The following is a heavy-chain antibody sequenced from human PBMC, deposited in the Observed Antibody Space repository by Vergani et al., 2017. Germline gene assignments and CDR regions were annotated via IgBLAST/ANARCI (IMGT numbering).Heavy chain of an antibody. J-gene: IGHJ4*02. D-gene: IGHD2-8*01. CDR2: TSPSTSTR. Sequence: QVQLVESGGGLVKPGGSLRLSCAASGFTFNDYYMSWIRQAPGKGLQWVTYTSPSTSTRQYADSVRGRFTISRDNAKNSLFLQMNSLRAEDTAVYYCARVTCTNCVCTLRDYFDYWGRGTLVTVSS. CDR3: ARVTCTNCVCTLRDYFDY. V-gene: IGHV3-11*01. CDR1: GFTFNDYY.